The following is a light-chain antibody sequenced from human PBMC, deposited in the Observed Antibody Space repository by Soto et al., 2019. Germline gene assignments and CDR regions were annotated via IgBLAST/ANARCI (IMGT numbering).Light chain of an antibody. J-gene: IGLJ1*01. CDR1: SSDVGGYNY. Sequence: QSALTQPASVSGSPGQSITISCTGTSSDVGGYNYVSWYQQHPGKAPKLMIYDVSNRPSGGSNRFSGSKSGNTASLTISGLQAEDEDDYYCSSYTSSSTLYVFGTGTKLTVL. CDR2: DVS. V-gene: IGLV2-14*01. CDR3: SSYTSSSTLYV.